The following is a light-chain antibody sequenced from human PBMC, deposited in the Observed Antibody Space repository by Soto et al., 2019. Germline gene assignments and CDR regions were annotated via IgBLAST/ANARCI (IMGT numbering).Light chain of an antibody. CDR1: QTVGSY. CDR3: QQSYSTPYT. CDR2: DAS. Sequence: EIVLTQSPATLSLSPGERATLSCRASQTVGSYLAWYQQKAGQAPRPLIYDASNRAPGITARFSGSGSGTDFTLTISSLQPEDFATYYCQQSYSTPYTFGQGTKLEIK. J-gene: IGKJ2*01. V-gene: IGKV3-11*01.